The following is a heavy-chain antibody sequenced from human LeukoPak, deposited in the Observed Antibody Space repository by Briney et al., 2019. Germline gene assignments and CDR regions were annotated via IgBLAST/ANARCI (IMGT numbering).Heavy chain of an antibody. V-gene: IGHV1-69*13. CDR2: IIPIFGTT. CDR3: ARAPYTISQDYYYYYGMDV. D-gene: IGHD6-6*01. J-gene: IGHJ6*02. CDR1: GGTFSSYA. Sequence: SVKVSCKASGGTFSSYAISWVRQAPGQGLEWMGGIIPIFGTTNYAQKFQGRVTITADESTSTAYMELSSLRSEDTAVYYCARAPYTISQDYYYYYGMDVWGQGTMVSVSS.